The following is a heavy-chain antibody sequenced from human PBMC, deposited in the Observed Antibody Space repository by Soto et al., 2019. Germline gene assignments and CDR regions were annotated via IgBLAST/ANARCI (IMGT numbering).Heavy chain of an antibody. Sequence: QLQLQESGPGLVKPSETLSLTCAVSGASISRGGFHWGWIRQPPGQGLEWIGSLYSGSTYYNPSLKSRVTISADTSKNQFSLTLSSVTAADPAVYYCARRGSGHTFDYWGQGPLVTVS. CDR3: ARRGSGHTFDY. CDR1: GASISRGGFH. CDR2: LYSGST. D-gene: IGHD3-10*01. V-gene: IGHV4-39*01. J-gene: IGHJ4*02.